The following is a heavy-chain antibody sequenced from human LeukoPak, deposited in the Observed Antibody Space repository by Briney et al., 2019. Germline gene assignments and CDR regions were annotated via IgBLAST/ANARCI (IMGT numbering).Heavy chain of an antibody. J-gene: IGHJ4*02. V-gene: IGHV1-18*01. CDR3: AREMGVGSTMGYFYY. CDR1: GYTFTSYG. D-gene: IGHD1-26*01. CDR2: ISAYNGNT. Sequence: ASVKVSCKASGYTFTSYGISWVRQAPGQGLEWMGWISAYNGNTNYAQKLQGRVTMTTDTSTSTAYMELSSLTSEDTAVYYCAREMGVGSTMGYFYYWGQGTLVTVSS.